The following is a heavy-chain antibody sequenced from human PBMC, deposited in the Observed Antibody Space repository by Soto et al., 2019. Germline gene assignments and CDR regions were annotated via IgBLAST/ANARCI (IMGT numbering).Heavy chain of an antibody. Sequence: EVQLLESGGGLVQPGGSLRLSCAASGFTFNNYAMTWVRQAPGKGLEWVSAISGGGDTTSYADSVKGRFTVSRDGSKNTLYLQMSSLRAQDTALYYCAKGRGRSGSLTPRVAFWGQGTLVTVYS. V-gene: IGHV3-23*01. J-gene: IGHJ4*02. CDR3: AKGRGRSGSLTPRVAF. CDR2: ISGGGDTT. CDR1: GFTFNNYA. D-gene: IGHD3-10*01.